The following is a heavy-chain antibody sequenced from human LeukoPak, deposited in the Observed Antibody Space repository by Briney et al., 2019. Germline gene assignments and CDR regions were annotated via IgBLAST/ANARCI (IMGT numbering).Heavy chain of an antibody. Sequence: GGSLRLSCAASGFTVSSNYMSWVRQAPGKGLEWVSVIYSGGSTYYADSVKGRFTISRDNSKNTLYLQMNSLRAEDTAVYYCAKSLWAYIVVVTATEGYYFDYWGQGTLVTVSS. V-gene: IGHV3-53*05. CDR1: GFTVSSNY. CDR3: AKSLWAYIVVVTATEGYYFDY. CDR2: IYSGGST. D-gene: IGHD2-21*02. J-gene: IGHJ4*02.